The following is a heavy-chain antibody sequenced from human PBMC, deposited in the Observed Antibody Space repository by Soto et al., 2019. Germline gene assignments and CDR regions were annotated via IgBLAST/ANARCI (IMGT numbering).Heavy chain of an antibody. J-gene: IGHJ3*02. CDR2: IYYSGST. CDR3: ARHTVTIFPPSPRDAFDI. CDR1: GGSISSYY. D-gene: IGHD3-9*01. V-gene: IGHV4-59*08. Sequence: SETLSLTCTVSGGSISSYYWSWIRQPPGKGLEWIGYIYYSGSTNYNPSLKSRVTISVDTSKNQFSLKLSFVTAADTAVYYCARHTVTIFPPSPRDAFDIWGQGTMVTVSS.